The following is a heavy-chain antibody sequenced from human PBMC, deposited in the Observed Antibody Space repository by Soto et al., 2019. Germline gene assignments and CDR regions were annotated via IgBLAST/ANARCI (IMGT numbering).Heavy chain of an antibody. D-gene: IGHD2-15*01. CDR3: ARDWDIVVVVAVESLGTEYGMDV. CDR2: ISYDGSNK. Sequence: GGSLRLSCAASGFTFSSYAMHWVRQAPGKGLEWVAVISYDGSNKYYADSVKGRFTISRDNSKNTLYLQMNSLRAEDTAVYYCARDWDIVVVVAVESLGTEYGMDVWGQGTTVTVSS. J-gene: IGHJ6*02. CDR1: GFTFSSYA. V-gene: IGHV3-30-3*01.